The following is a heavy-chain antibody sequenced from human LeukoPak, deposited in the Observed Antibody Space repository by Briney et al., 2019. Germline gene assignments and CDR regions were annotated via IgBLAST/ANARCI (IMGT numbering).Heavy chain of an antibody. CDR3: TGDSNDYGSGGYYKRGLYFDY. Sequence: PSETLSLTCTVSGASISRSGYYWSWIRQHPGKGLEWIGYIHYSDSTFYSPSLQSRVTMAVDTSKNLFSLMLSPVTAADTAIYYCTGDSNDYGSGGYYKRGLYFDYWGQGTLVTVSS. CDR2: IHYSDST. J-gene: IGHJ4*02. V-gene: IGHV4-31*03. D-gene: IGHD3-22*01. CDR1: GASISRSGYY.